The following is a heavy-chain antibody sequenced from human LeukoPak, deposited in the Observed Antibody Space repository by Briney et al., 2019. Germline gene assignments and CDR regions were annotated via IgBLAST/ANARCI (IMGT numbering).Heavy chain of an antibody. CDR1: GFTFSSYA. V-gene: IGHV3-23*01. CDR3: AKSSGYYPQYYYGMDV. D-gene: IGHD3-22*01. CDR2: ISGSGGST. Sequence: GGSLRLSCAASGFTFSSYAMSWVRQAPGKGLEWVSAISGSGGSTYYADSVEGRFTISRDNSKNTLYLQMNSLRAEDTAVYYCAKSSGYYPQYYYGMDVWGQGTTVTVSS. J-gene: IGHJ6*02.